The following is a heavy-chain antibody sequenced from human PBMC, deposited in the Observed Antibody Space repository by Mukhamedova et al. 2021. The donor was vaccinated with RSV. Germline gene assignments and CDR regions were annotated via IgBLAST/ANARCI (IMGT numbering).Heavy chain of an antibody. V-gene: IGHV4-34*01. D-gene: IGHD2-2*01. Sequence: RQPPGKGLEWIGEINHSGSTNYNPSLKSRVTISVDTSKNQFSLKLSSVTAADTAVYYCARVGYCSSTSCYQRPNPYGMDVWGQGT. CDR3: ARVGYCSSTSCYQRPNPYGMDV. CDR2: INHSGST. J-gene: IGHJ6*02.